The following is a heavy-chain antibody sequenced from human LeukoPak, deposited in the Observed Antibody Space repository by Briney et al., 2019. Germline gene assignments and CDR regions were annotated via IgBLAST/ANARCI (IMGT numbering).Heavy chain of an antibody. J-gene: IGHJ4*02. D-gene: IGHD6-13*01. V-gene: IGHV4-39*01. Sequence: SETLSLTCTVSGGSISSTSHYWGWIRQPPGKGLEWIGSVYYSGSTYYNPSLRSRVTISVDTSKNQFSLRLSSVTATDMAVYFCARLGYSVSWTDCWGQGILVTVSS. CDR2: VYYSGST. CDR3: ARLGYSVSWTDC. CDR1: GGSISSTSHY.